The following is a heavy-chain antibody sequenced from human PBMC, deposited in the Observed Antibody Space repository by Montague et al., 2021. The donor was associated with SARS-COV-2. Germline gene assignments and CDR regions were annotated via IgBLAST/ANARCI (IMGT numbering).Heavy chain of an antibody. Sequence: SLRLSCAASGFTFSSNYMSWVRQAPGKGLEWVSVIYSGGSTYYADAVKGRFTIPRDNTKNTRHHQMNSMIAEDTAVYYCASDIQLHYYYYGMDVWGQGTTVTVSS. CDR3: ASDIQLHYYYYGMDV. D-gene: IGHD5-18*01. V-gene: IGHV3-66*02. CDR2: IYSGGST. CDR1: GFTFSSNY. J-gene: IGHJ6*02.